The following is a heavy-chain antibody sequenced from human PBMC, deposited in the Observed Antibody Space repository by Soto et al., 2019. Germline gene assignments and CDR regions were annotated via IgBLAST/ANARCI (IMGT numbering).Heavy chain of an antibody. CDR3: EKGGFWVQYGMDV. CDR2: ISRSGDIT. D-gene: IGHD2-15*01. V-gene: IGHV3-23*01. J-gene: IGHJ6*01. Sequence: EVQLLESGGALAQPGGSLRLSCAASGSTFSAFCMNWVRQAPGKGLEWVSAISRSGDITYYADSVKGRCTISRDNSKNTLYWEMNSLTGADTAVYYCEKGGFWVQYGMDVWGQGTTVIVSS. CDR1: GSTFSAFC.